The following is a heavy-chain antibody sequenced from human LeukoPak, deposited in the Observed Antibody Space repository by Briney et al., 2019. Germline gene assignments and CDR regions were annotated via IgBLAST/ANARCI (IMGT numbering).Heavy chain of an antibody. CDR1: GYTFTSYY. CDR3: ATQRRGGTPSYYMDV. D-gene: IGHD2-15*01. J-gene: IGHJ6*03. CDR2: INPSGGST. V-gene: IGHV1-46*01. Sequence: ASVKVSCKASGYTFTSYYMHWVRQAPGQGLEWMGIINPSGGSTSYAQKFQGRVTMTRDMSTSTVYMELSSLRSEDTAVYYCATQRRGGTPSYYMDVWGKGTTVTISS.